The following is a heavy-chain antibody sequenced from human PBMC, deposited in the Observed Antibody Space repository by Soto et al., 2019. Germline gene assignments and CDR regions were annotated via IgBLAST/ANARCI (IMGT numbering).Heavy chain of an antibody. CDR1: GYMFTSYD. CDR3: ATSPGWLGEGSGGLDV. Sequence: ASVKVSCKASGYMFTSYDINWVRQAAGQGLEWLGRMNPNNGKTDYAQKFQGRLTMTRDTSISTVYMELSSLTSEDTAVYYCATSPGWLGEGSGGLDVWGLGATVTVSS. J-gene: IGHJ6*02. V-gene: IGHV1-8*01. D-gene: IGHD3-10*01. CDR2: MNPNNGKT.